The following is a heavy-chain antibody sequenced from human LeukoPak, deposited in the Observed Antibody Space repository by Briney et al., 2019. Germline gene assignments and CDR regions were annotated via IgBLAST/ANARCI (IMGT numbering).Heavy chain of an antibody. D-gene: IGHD4-17*01. CDR1: GYTFIGYY. CDR3: ARTSFGDYAYDY. Sequence: ASVKVSCKASGYTFIGYYMHWVRQAPGQGLEWMGRINGNSGGTNYAQRFQGRATMTRDTSISTAYMELSRLRSDDTAVYYCARTSFGDYAYDYWGQGTLVTVSS. J-gene: IGHJ4*02. CDR2: INGNSGGT. V-gene: IGHV1-2*06.